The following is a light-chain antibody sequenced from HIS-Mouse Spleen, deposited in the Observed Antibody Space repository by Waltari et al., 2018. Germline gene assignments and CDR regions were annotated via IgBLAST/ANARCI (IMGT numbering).Light chain of an antibody. CDR1: SSNIGSNY. J-gene: IGLJ3*02. CDR3: AAWDDSLSGPV. V-gene: IGLV1-47*01. Sequence: QSVLTQPPSASGTPGPRVPIPCSGSSSNIGSNYVYWYQQPPGTAPKPLIYRNNQRPSGVPDRFSGSKSGTSASLAISGLRSEDEADYYCAAWDDSLSGPVFGGGTKLTVL. CDR2: RNN.